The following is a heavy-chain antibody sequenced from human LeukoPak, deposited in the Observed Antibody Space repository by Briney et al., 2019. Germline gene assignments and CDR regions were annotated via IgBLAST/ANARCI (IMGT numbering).Heavy chain of an antibody. V-gene: IGHV3-33*01. D-gene: IGHD1-26*01. CDR1: GLRFRNYG. J-gene: IGHJ4*02. CDR3: ATDRNSGKYYDY. Sequence: PGGSLRLSCVVSGLRFRNYGMHWVRQAPGKGLEWVAVIYYDGSNQYYVDSEKGRFTVSRDNAKNTLYLQMDSLRAEDTAVYYCATDRNSGKYYDYWGQGTLVTVSS. CDR2: IYYDGSNQ.